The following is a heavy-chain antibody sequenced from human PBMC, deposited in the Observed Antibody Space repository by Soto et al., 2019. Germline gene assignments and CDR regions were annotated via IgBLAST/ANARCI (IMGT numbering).Heavy chain of an antibody. V-gene: IGHV1-69*13. J-gene: IGHJ4*02. Sequence: SVKVSFKASGGTFISYAISWVRQSPGQGLEWMGGIIPIFGTANYAQKFQGRVTITADESTSTAYMELSSLGSEDTAVYYCAKDYYDSSGYYYYFDYWGQGTLVTVSS. CDR2: IIPIFGTA. CDR3: AKDYYDSSGYYYYFDY. D-gene: IGHD3-22*01. CDR1: GGTFISYA.